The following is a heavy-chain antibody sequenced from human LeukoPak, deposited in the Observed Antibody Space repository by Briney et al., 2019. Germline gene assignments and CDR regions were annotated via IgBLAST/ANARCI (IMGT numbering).Heavy chain of an antibody. V-gene: IGHV4-34*01. Sequence: PSETLSLTCAVSGGPFSGYYWTWIRQSPGKGLEWIGEIDHSGGTHNNPSLRSRVTTSVDTSKSQFSLKLTSVTAADTGVYYCAKPGGFFLYYMDVWGKGTTVTVSS. J-gene: IGHJ6*03. CDR3: AKPGGFFLYYMDV. CDR2: IDHSGGT. CDR1: GGPFSGYY. D-gene: IGHD1-14*01.